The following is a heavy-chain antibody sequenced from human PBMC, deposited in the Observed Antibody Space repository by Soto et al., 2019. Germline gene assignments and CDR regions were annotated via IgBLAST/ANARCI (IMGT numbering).Heavy chain of an antibody. CDR3: ARGPYYDTTGYYPTLQNYYYYYGMDV. CDR1: GYTFTSYY. V-gene: IGHV1-46*01. Sequence: QVQLVQSGAEVKKPGASVKVSCKASGYTFTSYYMHWVRQAPGQGLEWMGIINPSGGSTSYAQKFQGRVHMTRDTSTNTVYMELSSLRSEDTAVYYCARGPYYDTTGYYPTLQNYYYYYGMDVWGQGTTVTVSS. D-gene: IGHD3-22*01. J-gene: IGHJ6*02. CDR2: INPSGGST.